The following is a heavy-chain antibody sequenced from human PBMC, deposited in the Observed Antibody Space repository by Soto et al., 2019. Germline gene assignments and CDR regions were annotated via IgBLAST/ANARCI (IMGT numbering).Heavy chain of an antibody. V-gene: IGHV1-2*02. Sequence: QVPLVQSGAEVKKPGASVKVSCKASGYSFSGYYMNWVRQAPGQGLEWMGWIKPNSGGTDYAQKFQGRVTMTRDTSISTAYMELRGLRYDDTAVYYCARTRGVIPRVTYNWFDPWGQGTLVTVSS. CDR2: IKPNSGGT. CDR1: GYSFSGYY. D-gene: IGHD3-10*01. J-gene: IGHJ5*02. CDR3: ARTRGVIPRVTYNWFDP.